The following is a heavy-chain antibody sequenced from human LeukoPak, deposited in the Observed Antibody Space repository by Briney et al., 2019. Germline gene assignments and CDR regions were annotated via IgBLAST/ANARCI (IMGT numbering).Heavy chain of an antibody. Sequence: PGGSLRLSCAASGFTFSSYAMSWVRQAPGKGLEWVSTISGSGGSTYYADSVKGRVTNSRDNSKNTLYLQMNSLRAEDTAVYYCTKYDGPIYFDYWGQGTLVTVSS. CDR1: GFTFSSYA. V-gene: IGHV3-23*01. D-gene: IGHD3-3*01. CDR3: TKYDGPIYFDY. CDR2: ISGSGGST. J-gene: IGHJ4*02.